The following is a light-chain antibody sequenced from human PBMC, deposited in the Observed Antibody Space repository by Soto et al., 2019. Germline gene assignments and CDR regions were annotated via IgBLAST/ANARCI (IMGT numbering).Light chain of an antibody. V-gene: IGLV1-51*02. CDR2: ENN. J-gene: IGLJ3*02. CDR3: GTWDSSLSAWV. Sequence: SVLTQPPSVSAAPGQKVTISCSGSSSNIGNNYVSWYQQLPGTAPKLLIYENNKRPSAIPDRFSGSKSGTSATLGITGLQTGDEADYYCGTWDSSLSAWVFGGGTKLTVL. CDR1: SSNIGNNY.